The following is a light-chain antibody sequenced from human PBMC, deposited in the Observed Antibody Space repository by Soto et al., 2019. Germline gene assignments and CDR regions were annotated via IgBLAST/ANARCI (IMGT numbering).Light chain of an antibody. CDR3: QQYHSAPQS. V-gene: IGKV4-1*01. J-gene: IGKJ1*01. CDR1: QSVLYSPNNKNY. Sequence: DIVMTQSPYSLAVSLGERATLNCKSSQSVLYSPNNKNYLAWYQQKPGQAPKLLIYWAYTRESGVPDRFSGSGSGTDFTLTISSLQAEYVAFYYCQQYHSAPQSFGQGTKVEIK. CDR2: WAY.